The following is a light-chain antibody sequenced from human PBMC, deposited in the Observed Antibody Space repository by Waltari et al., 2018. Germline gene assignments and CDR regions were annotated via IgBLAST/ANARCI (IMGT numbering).Light chain of an antibody. J-gene: IGKJ2*01. V-gene: IGKV1-39*01. CDR1: QNISKF. CDR2: TTS. Sequence: DIQMTQSPSSLSTSIGDRVTITCRASQNISKFLNWYQQKAGKAPKLLIYTTSNLQSGVPTRFSGSGAGTAFTLSISSLQPEDFATYHCQQSFTTPYTFGQGTKLEIK. CDR3: QQSFTTPYT.